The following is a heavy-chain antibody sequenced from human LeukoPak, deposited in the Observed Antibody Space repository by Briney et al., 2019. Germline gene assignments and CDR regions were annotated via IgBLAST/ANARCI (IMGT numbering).Heavy chain of an antibody. CDR3: ARDLVSKSESDAFDI. CDR1: GGSISSYY. Sequence: SETLSLTCTVSGGSISSYYWSWIRQPAGKGLEWIGRIYTSGSTNYNPSLKSRVTMSVDTSKNQFSLKLSSVTAADTAVYYCARDLVSKSESDAFDIRGQGTMVTVSS. V-gene: IGHV4-4*07. CDR2: IYTSGST. D-gene: IGHD5/OR15-5a*01. J-gene: IGHJ3*02.